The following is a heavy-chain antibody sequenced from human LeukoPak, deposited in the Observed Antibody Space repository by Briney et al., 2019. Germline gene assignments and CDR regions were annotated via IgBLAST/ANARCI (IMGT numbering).Heavy chain of an antibody. CDR3: AADREWRIEFYDFGVVIPFDY. Sequence: GASVKVSCKVSGYTLTELSMHWVRQAPGKGLEWMGGFDPEDGETIYAQKFQGRVTMTEDTSTDTAYMELSSLRSEDTAVYYCAADREWRIEFYDFGVVIPFDYWGQGTLVTVSS. J-gene: IGHJ4*02. CDR2: FDPEDGET. V-gene: IGHV1-24*01. D-gene: IGHD3-3*01. CDR1: GYTLTELS.